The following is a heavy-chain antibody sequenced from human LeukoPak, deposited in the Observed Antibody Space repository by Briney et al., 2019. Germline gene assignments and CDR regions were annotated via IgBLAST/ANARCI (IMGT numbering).Heavy chain of an antibody. Sequence: GGSLRLSCAASGFTFSSYSMNWVRQASGKGLEWVSYISSSSSTIYYADSVKGRFTISRDNAKNSLYLQMNSLRAEVTAVYYCARERALWFGELVVGDYWGQGTLVTVSS. V-gene: IGHV3-48*01. J-gene: IGHJ4*02. D-gene: IGHD3-10*01. CDR2: ISSSSSTI. CDR3: ARERALWFGELVVGDY. CDR1: GFTFSSYS.